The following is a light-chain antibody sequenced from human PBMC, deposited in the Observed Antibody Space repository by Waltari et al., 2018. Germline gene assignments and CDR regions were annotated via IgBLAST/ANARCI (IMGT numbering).Light chain of an antibody. J-gene: IGKJ5*01. CDR2: GAS. Sequence: EIVMTQSPATLSVSPGDRATLSCRASQSIYDNVAWYQQKPGQAPRLLIYGASTRATGIPARFRGSGSGTEFTLSISSLQTEDFGVYYCQQYNVWPPITFGQGTRLEIK. V-gene: IGKV3-15*01. CDR1: QSIYDN. CDR3: QQYNVWPPIT.